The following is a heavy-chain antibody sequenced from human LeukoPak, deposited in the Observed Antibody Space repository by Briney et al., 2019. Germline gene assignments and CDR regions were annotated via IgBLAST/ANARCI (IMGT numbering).Heavy chain of an antibody. Sequence: ASVKVSCKASGYTFTSYDINWVRQATGQGLEWMGWMNPNSGNTGYAQKFQGRVTMTRNTSISTAYMELSSLRSEDTAVYYCAIPWGTAMVGYAFDIWGQGTMVTVSS. D-gene: IGHD5-18*01. CDR1: GYTFTSYD. CDR3: AIPWGTAMVGYAFDI. CDR2: MNPNSGNT. J-gene: IGHJ3*02. V-gene: IGHV1-8*01.